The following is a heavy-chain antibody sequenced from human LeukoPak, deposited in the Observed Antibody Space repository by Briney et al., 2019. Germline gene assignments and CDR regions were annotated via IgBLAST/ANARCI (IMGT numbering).Heavy chain of an antibody. CDR1: GFTFDDYA. V-gene: IGHV3-43*02. Sequence: PGGSLRLSCAASGFTFDDYAMHWVRQAPGKGLEWVSLISGDGGSTYYADSVKGRFTISRDNAKNSLYLQMNSPRAEDTAVYYCARKWTGIDYWGQGTLVTVSS. J-gene: IGHJ4*02. CDR3: ARKWTGIDY. CDR2: ISGDGGST. D-gene: IGHD1-14*01.